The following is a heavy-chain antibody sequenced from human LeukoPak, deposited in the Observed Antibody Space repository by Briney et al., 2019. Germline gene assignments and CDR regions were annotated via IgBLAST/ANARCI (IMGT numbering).Heavy chain of an antibody. CDR2: ISWNSGKL. D-gene: IGHD6-19*01. CDR3: AKAPAGTAAFDS. CDR1: GFTFDDYA. V-gene: IGHV3-9*01. J-gene: IGHJ3*02. Sequence: PGGSLRLSCVASGFTFDDYAMHWVRQAPGKGLEWVSGISWNSGKLVYADSVKGRFTISRDNAKTSLYLQINSLITDDTAFYYCAKAPAGTAAFDSWGQETMVAVSS.